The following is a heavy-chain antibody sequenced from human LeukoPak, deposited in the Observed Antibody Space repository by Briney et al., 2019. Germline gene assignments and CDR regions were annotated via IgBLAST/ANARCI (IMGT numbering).Heavy chain of an antibody. CDR1: GFTFSGYT. D-gene: IGHD3/OR15-3a*01. Sequence: GGSLRLSCAASGFTFSGYTMSWVRQAPGKGLEWVSSISTTGSYIYYADSVKGRFTISRDNAKSSLYLQMNSLRVEDTAVYYWARDDGSLDPDYFYYWGQGTLVTVSS. CDR2: ISTTGSYI. V-gene: IGHV3-21*01. J-gene: IGHJ4*02. CDR3: ARDDGSLDPDYFYY.